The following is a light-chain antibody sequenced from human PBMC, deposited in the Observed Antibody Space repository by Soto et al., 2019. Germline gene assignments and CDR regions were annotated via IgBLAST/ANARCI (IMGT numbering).Light chain of an antibody. J-gene: IGKJ2*01. CDR1: QSVSSN. CDR3: QQYDSSPYT. V-gene: IGKV3-15*01. CDR2: GAS. Sequence: EIVMTQSPATLSVSPGERATLSCRASQSVSSNLARYQQKPGQAPRLLIYGASTRATGIPARFSGSGSGTEFTLTISSLQSEDFAVYYCQQYDSSPYTFGQGTKLEIK.